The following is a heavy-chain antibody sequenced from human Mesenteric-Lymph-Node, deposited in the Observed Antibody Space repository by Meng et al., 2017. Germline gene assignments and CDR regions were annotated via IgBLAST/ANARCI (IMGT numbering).Heavy chain of an antibody. D-gene: IGHD4-23*01. Sequence: GESLKISCAASGISVGTLEMNWVRQAPGKGLEWISYISSSGSVEYYADSVKGRFTISRDNAKNSLYLQLNSLRAEDTAVYYCARDEGPTVIRGYDCCGQGTL. J-gene: IGHJ4*02. V-gene: IGHV3-48*03. CDR1: GISVGTLE. CDR2: ISSSGSVE. CDR3: ARDEGPTVIRGYDC.